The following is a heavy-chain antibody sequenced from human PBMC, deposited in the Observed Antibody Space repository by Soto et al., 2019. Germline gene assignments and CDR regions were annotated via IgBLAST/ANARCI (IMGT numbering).Heavy chain of an antibody. J-gene: IGHJ4*02. CDR3: AGVDSGYGSFDY. D-gene: IGHD5-12*01. CDR2: INQDGSEK. Sequence: EVQVVESGGGLVQPGGSLRLSCAASGFIFSNYWMTWVRQAPGKGLEWVANINQDGSEKYYVDSVKGRFTISRDNAKNSLYLQMNSLRAEDTAVYYCAGVDSGYGSFDYWGQGTLVTVSS. CDR1: GFIFSNYW. V-gene: IGHV3-7*04.